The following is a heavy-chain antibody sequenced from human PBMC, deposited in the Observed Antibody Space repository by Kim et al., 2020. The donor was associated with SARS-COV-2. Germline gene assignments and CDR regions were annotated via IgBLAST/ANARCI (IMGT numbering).Heavy chain of an antibody. D-gene: IGHD6-13*01. CDR1: GGSISSGGYY. V-gene: IGHV4-31*03. CDR3: ARVRHSSSRNWFDP. Sequence: SETLSLTCTVSGGSISSGGYYWSWIRQHPGKGLEWVGYIYYSGSTYYNPSLKSRVTISVDTSKNQFSLKLSSVTAADTAVYYCARVRHSSSRNWFDPWGQGTLVTVSS. J-gene: IGHJ5*02. CDR2: IYYSGST.